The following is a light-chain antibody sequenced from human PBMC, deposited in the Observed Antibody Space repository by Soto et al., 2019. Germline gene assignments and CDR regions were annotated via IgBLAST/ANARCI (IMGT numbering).Light chain of an antibody. CDR3: QQFDSVPCT. CDR2: DAS. Sequence: IQMTQSPSSLSASVGDRVTITCQASQDITNYLIWYQQKPGKAPKVLIYDASSLGTGVSSRFSGSRSGTLFTLTISSPQPEDIATYYCQQFDSVPCTFGQGTKLEIK. J-gene: IGKJ2*02. V-gene: IGKV1-33*01. CDR1: QDITNY.